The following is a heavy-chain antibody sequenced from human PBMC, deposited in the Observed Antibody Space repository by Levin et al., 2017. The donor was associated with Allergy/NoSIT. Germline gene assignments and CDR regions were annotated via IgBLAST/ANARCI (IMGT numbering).Heavy chain of an antibody. CDR2: IKEDGSEK. CDR1: GFTFGKYW. D-gene: IGHD6-25*01. CDR3: ARDFRASGYSSDSY. Sequence: GGSLRLSCAASGFTFGKYWMSWVRQAPGKGLEWVANIKEDGSEKYYVDSVKGRFTISRDNAKKSLYLQTNGLRVEDTAVYYCARDFRASGYSSDSYWGQRTLVTVSS. J-gene: IGHJ4*03. V-gene: IGHV3-7*04.